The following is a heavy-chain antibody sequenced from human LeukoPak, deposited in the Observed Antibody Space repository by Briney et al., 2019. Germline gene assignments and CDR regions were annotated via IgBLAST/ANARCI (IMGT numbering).Heavy chain of an antibody. CDR2: IISILGIA. CDR1: GGTFSSYA. Sequence: SVNVSCKASGGTFSSYAMSGVRQAPGQGVEGVGRIISILGIANDAQKFQGRVTITADKTTSTAYMEMSSPRSEATAVYYCARIGNYYDSSGFTGDAFASWGQGTMVTVSS. CDR3: ARIGNYYDSSGFTGDAFAS. V-gene: IGHV1-69*04. J-gene: IGHJ3*02. D-gene: IGHD3-22*01.